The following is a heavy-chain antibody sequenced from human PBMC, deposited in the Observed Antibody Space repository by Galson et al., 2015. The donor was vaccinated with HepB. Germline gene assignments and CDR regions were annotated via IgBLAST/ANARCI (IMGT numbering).Heavy chain of an antibody. CDR2: ISSSSSYI. J-gene: IGHJ4*02. D-gene: IGHD2-2*01. CDR3: ARSRGNPGVVPAASLQFFDY. Sequence: SLRLSCAASGFTFSSYSMNWVRQAPGKGLEWVSPISSSSSYIYYADSVKGRFTISRDNAKNSLYLQMNSLRAEDTAVYYCARSRGNPGVVPAASLQFFDYWGQGTLVTVSS. CDR1: GFTFSSYS. V-gene: IGHV3-21*01.